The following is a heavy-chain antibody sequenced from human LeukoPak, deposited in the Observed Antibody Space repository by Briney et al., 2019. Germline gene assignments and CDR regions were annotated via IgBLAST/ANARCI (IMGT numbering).Heavy chain of an antibody. D-gene: IGHD5-18*01. CDR3: AREIFGYSYGDY. Sequence: PGGSLRLSCAASGFTFSSYWMHWVRQAPGKGLVWVSRINTDGSSTTYADSVKGRFTISRDNAKNTLYLQVNSLRAEDTAVYYCAREIFGYSYGDYWGQGTLVTVSS. CDR1: GFTFSSYW. V-gene: IGHV3-74*01. CDR2: INTDGSST. J-gene: IGHJ4*02.